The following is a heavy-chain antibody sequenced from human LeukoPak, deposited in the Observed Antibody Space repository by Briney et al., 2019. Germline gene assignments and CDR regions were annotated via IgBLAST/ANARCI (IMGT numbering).Heavy chain of an antibody. CDR3: ARDYDILTGYYRANWFDP. V-gene: IGHV1-3*01. Sequence: ASVKVSCKASGYTFTSYAMHWVRQAPGQRLEWMGWINAGNGNTKYSQKFQGRVTITRDTTASTAYMELSSLRSEDTAVYYCARDYDILTGYYRANWFDPWGQGTLVTVSS. CDR2: INAGNGNT. CDR1: GYTFTSYA. J-gene: IGHJ5*02. D-gene: IGHD3-9*01.